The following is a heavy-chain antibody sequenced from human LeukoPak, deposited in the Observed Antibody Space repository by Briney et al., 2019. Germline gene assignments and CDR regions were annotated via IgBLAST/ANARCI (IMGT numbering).Heavy chain of an antibody. CDR3: AKEGSSDAFDI. D-gene: IGHD6-6*01. Sequence: GRSLRLSCAASGFTFSSYGMHWVRQAPGKGLEWVAVIWYDGSNKYYADSVKGRFTISRDNSKSTLYLQMNSLRAEDTAVYYCAKEGSSDAFDIWGQGTMVTVSS. CDR2: IWYDGSNK. J-gene: IGHJ3*02. V-gene: IGHV3-33*06. CDR1: GFTFSSYG.